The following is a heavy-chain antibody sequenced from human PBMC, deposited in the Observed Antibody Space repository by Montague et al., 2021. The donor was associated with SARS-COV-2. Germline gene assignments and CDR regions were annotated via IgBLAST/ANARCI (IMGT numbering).Heavy chain of an antibody. J-gene: IGHJ4*02. CDR2: IFYTGSA. D-gene: IGHD3-10*01. Sequence: SETLSLTCTVSSDSVSSGKYFWTWIRQPPGKGLEWIGYIFYTGSANYNPSLKSRVTISVATSNNQFSLKLKSMSAADTAVYYCARVGNYLGVYWGQGILVTVSS. CDR3: ARVGNYLGVY. V-gene: IGHV4-61*01. CDR1: SDSVSSGKYF.